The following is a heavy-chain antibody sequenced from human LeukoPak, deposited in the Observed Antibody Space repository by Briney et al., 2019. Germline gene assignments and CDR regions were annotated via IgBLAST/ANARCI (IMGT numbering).Heavy chain of an antibody. CDR2: IKQDGSDK. Sequence: GGSLRLSCAVSGFTFSNYWMSWVRQAPGKGLEWVANIKQDGSDKYYGVSVKGRFTISRDNAKNSLSLQMNSLRAEDTAIYYCARDRELYQKWGQGTLVTVSS. CDR3: ARDRELYQK. J-gene: IGHJ4*02. D-gene: IGHD2-2*01. V-gene: IGHV3-7*03. CDR1: GFTFSNYW.